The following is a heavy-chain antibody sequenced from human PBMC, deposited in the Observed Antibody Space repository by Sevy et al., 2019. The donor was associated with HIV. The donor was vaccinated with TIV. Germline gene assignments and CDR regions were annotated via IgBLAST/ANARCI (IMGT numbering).Heavy chain of an antibody. D-gene: IGHD3-10*01. CDR1: GFTFSSYN. Sequence: GGSLRLSCAASGFTFSSYNMNWVRQAPGKGLEWVSSISGLSNYIYYADSMKGRLTISRDNAKNTLNLQMNSLRDDDTTVYFCARVPPDGSYNNLDSWGQGILVTVSS. J-gene: IGHJ4*02. CDR2: ISGLSNYI. V-gene: IGHV3-21*06. CDR3: ARVPPDGSYNNLDS.